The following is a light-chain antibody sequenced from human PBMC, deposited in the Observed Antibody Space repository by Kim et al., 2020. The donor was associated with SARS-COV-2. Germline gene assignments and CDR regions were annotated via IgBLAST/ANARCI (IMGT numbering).Light chain of an antibody. CDR2: DAS. J-gene: IGKJ4*01. Sequence: EIVLTQSPGTLSLFPGERATLSCRASQSVSNYLVWYQQKPGQAPRLLIYDASNRATGIPARFSGSGSGTDFTLTISSLEPEDFAVYYCQQRSNWPLTFGGGTKVDIK. V-gene: IGKV3-11*01. CDR1: QSVSNY. CDR3: QQRSNWPLT.